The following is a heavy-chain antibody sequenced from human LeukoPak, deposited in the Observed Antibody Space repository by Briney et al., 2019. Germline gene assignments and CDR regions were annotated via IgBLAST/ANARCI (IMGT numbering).Heavy chain of an antibody. V-gene: IGHV3-9*03. CDR1: GFTFDDYA. D-gene: IGHD5-18*01. J-gene: IGHJ4*02. Sequence: QPGGSLRLSCAASGFTFDDYAMHWVRQAPGKGLEWVSGISWNSGSIGYADSVKGRFTISRDNAKNSLYLQMNSLRAEDMALYYCAKDVTAGPYYFDYWGQGTLVTVSS. CDR3: AKDVTAGPYYFDY. CDR2: ISWNSGSI.